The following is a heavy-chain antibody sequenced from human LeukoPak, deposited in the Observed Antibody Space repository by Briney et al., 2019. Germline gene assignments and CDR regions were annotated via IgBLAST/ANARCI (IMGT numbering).Heavy chain of an antibody. Sequence: PGGSLRLSCAASGFTFSSNYMSWVRQAPGKGLEWVSVIYSGGSTYYADSVKGRFTISRDNSKNTLYLQMNSLRAEDTAVYYCARGLRFLEWLSYFDYWGQGTLVTVSS. J-gene: IGHJ4*02. CDR2: IYSGGST. CDR3: ARGLRFLEWLSYFDY. D-gene: IGHD3-3*01. V-gene: IGHV3-53*01. CDR1: GFTFSSNY.